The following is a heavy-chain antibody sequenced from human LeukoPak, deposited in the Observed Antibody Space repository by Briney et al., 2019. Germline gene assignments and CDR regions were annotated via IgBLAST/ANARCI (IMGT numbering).Heavy chain of an antibody. D-gene: IGHD3-10*01. CDR2: IYTNGNT. CDR1: GGSISSTGYC. CDR3: ARRGITMVRGVIS. Sequence: SETLSLTCTISGGSISSTGYCWSWIRQPAGKGLEWIGHIYTNGNTNYNPSLKSRVTISVDTSKNQFSLKLSSVTAADTAVYYCARRGITMVRGVISWGQGTLVTVSS. V-gene: IGHV4-61*09. J-gene: IGHJ4*02.